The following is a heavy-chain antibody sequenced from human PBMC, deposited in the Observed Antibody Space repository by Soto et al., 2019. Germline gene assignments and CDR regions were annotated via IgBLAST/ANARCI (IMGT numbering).Heavy chain of an antibody. CDR3: ARHFGITMVRGVLDAFEI. V-gene: IGHV4-59*08. D-gene: IGHD3-10*01. Sequence: SETLALTCTVSGGSISSYYWSWIRQPPGKGLEWIGYIYYSGSTNYNPSLKSRVTISVDTSKNQFSLKLSSVTAADTAVYYCARHFGITMVRGVLDAFEIWGQGTMVTV. J-gene: IGHJ3*02. CDR1: GGSISSYY. CDR2: IYYSGST.